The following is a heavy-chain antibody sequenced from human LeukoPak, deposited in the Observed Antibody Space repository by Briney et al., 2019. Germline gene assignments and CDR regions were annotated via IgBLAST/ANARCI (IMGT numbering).Heavy chain of an antibody. V-gene: IGHV3-9*01. CDR2: ISWNSGSI. J-gene: IGHJ5*02. CDR1: GFTFDDYA. D-gene: IGHD6-19*01. CDR3: ANDRGAVAHNWFDP. Sequence: PRGSLRLSCAASGFTFDDYAMHWVRQAPEKGLGWGSCISWNSGSIGYADSVKGPFTIARDHAKNPLYLQMNRLRAEDTALYYCANDRGAVAHNWFDPWGQGTLVTVSS.